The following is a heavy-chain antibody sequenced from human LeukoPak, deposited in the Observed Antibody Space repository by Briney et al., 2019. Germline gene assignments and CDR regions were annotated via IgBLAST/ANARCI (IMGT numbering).Heavy chain of an antibody. V-gene: IGHV1-18*04. CDR2: ISAYNGDT. J-gene: IGHJ4*02. CDR1: GYTFTGYY. CDR3: ARLAVAGGFDY. D-gene: IGHD6-19*01. Sequence: ASVKLSCKASGYTFTGYYMHWVRQAPGQGLEWMGWISAYNGDTNYAQKLKGRVTMTTDTSTSTAYMELRSLRSDDTAVYYCARLAVAGGFDYWGQGTLVTVSS.